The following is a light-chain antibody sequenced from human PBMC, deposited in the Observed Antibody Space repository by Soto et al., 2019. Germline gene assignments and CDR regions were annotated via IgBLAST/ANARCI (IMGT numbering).Light chain of an antibody. CDR3: QQYSDWPLT. Sequence: EIVMTQSPATLSVSPGERATLSCRASQTLYNNLAWYQQKLGQAPRLLIYSASARATDIPARFSGSGSGTEFPLTISGLQSEDFAIYYCQQYSDWPLTFGGGTKVDIK. CDR1: QTLYNN. J-gene: IGKJ4*01. V-gene: IGKV3-15*01. CDR2: SAS.